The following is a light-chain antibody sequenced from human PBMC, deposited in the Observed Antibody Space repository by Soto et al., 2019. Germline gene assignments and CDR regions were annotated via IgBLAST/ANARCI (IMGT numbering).Light chain of an antibody. CDR3: AAWDDSLNGRHVV. CDR2: ANS. CDR1: SSNIGAGYD. V-gene: IGLV1-40*01. J-gene: IGLJ2*01. Sequence: QSVLTQPPSVSGAPGQRVTISCTGSSSNIGAGYDVHWYQQLPGTAPELLIYANSNRPSGVPDRFSGSKSGTSASLDITGLQAEDEADYYCAAWDDSLNGRHVVFGGGTKLTVL.